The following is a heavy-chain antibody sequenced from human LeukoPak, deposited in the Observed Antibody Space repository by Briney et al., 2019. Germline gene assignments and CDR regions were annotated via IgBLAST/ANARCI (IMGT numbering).Heavy chain of an antibody. CDR3: AREGVQLRGFYYYYMDV. V-gene: IGHV4-34*01. CDR2: INHSGST. D-gene: IGHD4-11*01. J-gene: IGHJ6*03. CDR1: GGSFSGYY. Sequence: PSETLSLTCAVYGGSFSGYYWSWIRQPPGKGLEWIGEINHSGSTNYNPSLKGRVTISVDTSKNQFSLKLSSVTAADTAVYYCAREGVQLRGFYYYYMDVWGKGTTVTVSS.